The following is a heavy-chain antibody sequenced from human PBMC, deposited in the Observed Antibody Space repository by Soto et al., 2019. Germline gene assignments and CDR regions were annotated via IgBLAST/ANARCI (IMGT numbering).Heavy chain of an antibody. J-gene: IGHJ5*02. Sequence: PGGSLRLSCAASGFTFSSYSMNWVRQAPGKGLEWVSCISSSSSYIYYADSVKGRFTVSRDNAKNSLYLQMNSLRAEDTAVYYCARDLGEQQLVYSRWFDPWGQGTLVTVSS. CDR2: ISSSSSYI. CDR3: ARDLGEQQLVYSRWFDP. CDR1: GFTFSSYS. D-gene: IGHD6-13*01. V-gene: IGHV3-21*01.